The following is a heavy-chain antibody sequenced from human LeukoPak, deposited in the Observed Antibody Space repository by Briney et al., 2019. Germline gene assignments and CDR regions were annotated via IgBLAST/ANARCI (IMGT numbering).Heavy chain of an antibody. CDR3: ARPNYDSSGYYYGY. CDR1: GFTFSSYA. Sequence: GGSLRLSCAASGFTFSSYAMHWVRQAPGKGLEWVAVISYDGSNKYYADSVKGRFTISRDNSKNTLYLQMNSLRAEDTAVYYRARPNYDSSGYYYGYWGQGTLVTVSS. V-gene: IGHV3-30*04. J-gene: IGHJ4*02. D-gene: IGHD3-22*01. CDR2: ISYDGSNK.